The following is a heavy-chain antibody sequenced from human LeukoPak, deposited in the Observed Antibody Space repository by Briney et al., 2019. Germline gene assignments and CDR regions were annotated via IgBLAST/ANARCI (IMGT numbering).Heavy chain of an antibody. CDR1: GGSISSYN. J-gene: IGHJ5*02. CDR2: IYYSGST. D-gene: IGHD3-10*01. Sequence: SETLSLTCTVSGGSISSYNWSWIRQPPGKGLEWIGYIYYSGSTYYNPSLKSRVTISVDTSKNQFSLKLSSVTAADTAVYYCARGGLWFGELLYNWFDPWGQGTLVTVSS. V-gene: IGHV4-59*12. CDR3: ARGGLWFGELLYNWFDP.